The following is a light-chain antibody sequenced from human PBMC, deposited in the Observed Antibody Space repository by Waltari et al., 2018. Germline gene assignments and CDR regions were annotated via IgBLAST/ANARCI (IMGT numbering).Light chain of an antibody. CDR2: KAS. V-gene: IGKV1-39*01. CDR3: QHVYGTPRT. Sequence: IQITQSPSSLSASVGDRVTFTCRASENVNNYLNWYQQKSGKAPKLLILKASTLQSGVPSRFSGSGSGTDYTFTISSLQSEDVAIYYCQHVYGTPRTFGQGTKVEIK. J-gene: IGKJ1*01. CDR1: ENVNNY.